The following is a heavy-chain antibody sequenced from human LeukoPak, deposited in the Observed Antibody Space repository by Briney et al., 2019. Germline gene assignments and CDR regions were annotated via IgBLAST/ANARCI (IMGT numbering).Heavy chain of an antibody. CDR1: GGPISSYY. Sequence: PSETLSLTCTVSGGPISSYYWSWIRQPPRKGLEWIGYIYYSGSTNYNPSLKSRVSLSVDTSKNQCSLKLSSVTAADTAVYYSARTPLWFGREDAFDTWGQGTMVTVSS. CDR3: ARTPLWFGREDAFDT. CDR2: IYYSGST. V-gene: IGHV4-59*01. D-gene: IGHD3-10*01. J-gene: IGHJ3*02.